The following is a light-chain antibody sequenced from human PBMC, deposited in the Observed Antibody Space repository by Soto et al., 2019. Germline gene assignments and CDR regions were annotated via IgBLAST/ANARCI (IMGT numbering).Light chain of an antibody. CDR1: QTISSW. V-gene: IGKV1-5*03. Sequence: DIQMTQSPSTLSGSVGDRVTITCRASQTISSWLAWYQQKPGKAPKLLIYKASTLKSGVPSRFSGSGSGTEFTLTISSLQPDDFATYSCQHYNSYSEACGQGTKVEL. CDR3: QHYNSYSEA. CDR2: KAS. J-gene: IGKJ1*01.